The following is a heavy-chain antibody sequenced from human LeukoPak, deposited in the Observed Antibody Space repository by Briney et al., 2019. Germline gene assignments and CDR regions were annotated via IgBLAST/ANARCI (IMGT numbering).Heavy chain of an antibody. V-gene: IGHV1-2*02. CDR3: ARDISGVRFDF. CDR1: GYTFTGYY. D-gene: IGHD3-10*01. Sequence: ASMKVSCKASGYTFTGYYMHWVRQAPGQGLEWMGWINPNSGGTNYAQKFQGRFTMTRDTSINTAYMELSSLRSDDTAVYYCARDISGVRFDFWGQGTLVTVSS. J-gene: IGHJ4*02. CDR2: INPNSGGT.